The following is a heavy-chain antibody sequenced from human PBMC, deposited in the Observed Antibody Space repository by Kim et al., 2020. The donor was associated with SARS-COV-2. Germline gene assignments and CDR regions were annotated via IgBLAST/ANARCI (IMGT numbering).Heavy chain of an antibody. CDR1: GGSISSYY. CDR2: IYYSGST. J-gene: IGHJ5*02. Sequence: SETLSLTCTVSGGSISSYYWSWIRQPPGKGLEWIGYIYYSGSTNYNPSLKSRVTISVDTSKNQFSLKLSSVTAADTAVYYCARNRGYSYGSYVLGFDPWGQGTLVTVSS. CDR3: ARNRGYSYGSYVLGFDP. V-gene: IGHV4-59*01. D-gene: IGHD5-18*01.